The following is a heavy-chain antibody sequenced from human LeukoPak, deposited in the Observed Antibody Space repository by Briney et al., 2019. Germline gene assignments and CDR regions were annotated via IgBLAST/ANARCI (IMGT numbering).Heavy chain of an antibody. CDR3: ARLSAYYYGSFFYYYMDV. J-gene: IGHJ6*03. CDR1: GFTVSSNY. V-gene: IGHV3-7*01. Sequence: GGSLRLSCAASGFTVSSNYMTWVRQSPGKGPEWVANIKQDESEKYTVDSVKGRFTISRDNAKNSVYLHMNSLRAEDTALYYCARLSAYYYGSFFYYYMDVWGKGTTVTVSS. CDR2: IKQDESEK. D-gene: IGHD3-10*01.